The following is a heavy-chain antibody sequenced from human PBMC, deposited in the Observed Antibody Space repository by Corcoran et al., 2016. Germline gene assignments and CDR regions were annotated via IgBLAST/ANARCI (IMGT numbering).Heavy chain of an antibody. CDR3: AKASRSGYSGYDDGWWVDY. J-gene: IGHJ4*02. CDR1: GGTFSSYA. CDR2: IIPIFGTA. D-gene: IGHD5-12*01. Sequence: QVQLVQSGAEVKKPGSSVKVSCKASGGTFSSYAISWVRQAPGQGLEWMGGIIPIFGTANYAQKFQGRVTITADESTSTAYMELSSLRAEDTAVYYWAKASRSGYSGYDDGWWVDYWGQGTLVTVSS. V-gene: IGHV1-69*01.